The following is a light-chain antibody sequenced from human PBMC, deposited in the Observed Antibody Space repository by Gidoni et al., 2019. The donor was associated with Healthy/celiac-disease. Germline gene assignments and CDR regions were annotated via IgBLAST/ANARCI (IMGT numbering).Light chain of an antibody. V-gene: IGKV6D-21*02. CDR1: QSIGSS. J-gene: IGKJ4*01. CDR3: HQSRSFPLT. Sequence: EIVLTPSPDFQSVTPKEKVTITCRDSQSIGSSLHWYQQKPDQAPTLLIKYASQAISGVPSMFSGSGSGTDFTLTINSLEAEDAAAYYCHQSRSFPLTFGGGTKVEIK. CDR2: YAS.